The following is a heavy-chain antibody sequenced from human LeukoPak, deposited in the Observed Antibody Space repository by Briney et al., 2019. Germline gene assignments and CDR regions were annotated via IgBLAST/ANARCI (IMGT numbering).Heavy chain of an antibody. D-gene: IGHD2-15*01. CDR3: ATGRYCSADICTGGDSFDI. Sequence: SETLCLTCTVSGGSISHYYWRWIRQPSGEGLECIVRKYCRGSSNYIRPVHSRVTMSVDTSKNQFSLKLRSVTAADTAVYYCATGRYCSADICTGGDSFDIWGQGTMVSVS. V-gene: IGHV4-4*07. CDR1: GGSISHYY. CDR2: KYCRGSS. J-gene: IGHJ3*02.